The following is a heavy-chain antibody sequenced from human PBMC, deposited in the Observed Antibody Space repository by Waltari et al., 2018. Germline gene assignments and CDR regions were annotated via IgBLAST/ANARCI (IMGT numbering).Heavy chain of an antibody. V-gene: IGHV1-69*01. Sequence: QVQLVQSGAEVKKPGSSVKVSCKASGGTFSSYAISWVRQAPGQGLEWMGGIIPSFGTANYEQQFQGRVTITADESTSTAYMELSSLRSEDTAVYYCARGGSYGLGGPFDYWGQGTLVTVSS. CDR1: GGTFSSYA. D-gene: IGHD5-18*01. CDR3: ARGGSYGLGGPFDY. CDR2: IIPSFGTA. J-gene: IGHJ4*02.